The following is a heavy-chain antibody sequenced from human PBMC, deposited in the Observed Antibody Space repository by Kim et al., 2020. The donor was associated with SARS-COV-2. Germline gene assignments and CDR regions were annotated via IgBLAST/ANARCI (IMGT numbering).Heavy chain of an antibody. J-gene: IGHJ4*02. D-gene: IGHD2-2*01. CDR3: AKDREVLVPAATFDY. CDR2: ISGSGGST. CDR1: GFTFSSYA. Sequence: GGSRRLSCAASGFTFSSYAMSWVRQAPGKGLEWVSAISGSGGSTYYADSVKGRFTISRDNSKNTLYLQMNSLRAEDTAVYYCAKDREVLVPAATFDYWGQGTLVTVAS. V-gene: IGHV3-23*01.